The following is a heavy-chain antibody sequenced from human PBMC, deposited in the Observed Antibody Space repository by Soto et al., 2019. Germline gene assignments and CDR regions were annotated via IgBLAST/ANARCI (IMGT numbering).Heavy chain of an antibody. D-gene: IGHD5-18*01. CDR2: INHSGST. CDR3: ARGRIQIWFTRDWFDP. V-gene: IGHV4-34*01. Sequence: YETRCRTGAAYGRSFSSDDCSCIRQPPEKGLEWIGEINHSGSTNYNRSLKSRVTISVDSSEKQFSLTLSSVTAADTVVYSCARGRIQIWFTRDWFDPRGTGTLVAVSS. CDR1: GRSFSSDD. J-gene: IGHJ5*02.